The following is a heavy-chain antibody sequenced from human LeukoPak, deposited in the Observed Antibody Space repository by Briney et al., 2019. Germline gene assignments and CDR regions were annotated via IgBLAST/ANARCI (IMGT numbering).Heavy chain of an antibody. CDR3: AKDRRYNWNDGNASDI. Sequence: PGGSLRLSCAASGFTFSSYAMSWVRQAPGKGLEWVSAIRAAGTSTYYADSVRGRFTISRDNSKNTLYLQMDSLRAEDTAVYFCAKDRRYNWNDGNASDIWGQGTMVTVSS. CDR2: IRAAGTST. D-gene: IGHD1-20*01. V-gene: IGHV3-23*01. J-gene: IGHJ3*02. CDR1: GFTFSSYA.